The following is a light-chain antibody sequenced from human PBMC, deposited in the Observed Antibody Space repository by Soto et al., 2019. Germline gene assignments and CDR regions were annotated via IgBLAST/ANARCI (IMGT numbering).Light chain of an antibody. V-gene: IGKV1-33*01. CDR3: QQYDNLPPALT. CDR2: DAS. Sequence: DIQMTQSPSSLSASVGDRVTITCQASQDISNYLNWYQQKPGKAPKLLIYDASNLETGVPSRFSGSRSGTDFNLQISSMQPEDIATYHCQQYDNLPPALTFGGGTKVEIK. J-gene: IGKJ4*01. CDR1: QDISNY.